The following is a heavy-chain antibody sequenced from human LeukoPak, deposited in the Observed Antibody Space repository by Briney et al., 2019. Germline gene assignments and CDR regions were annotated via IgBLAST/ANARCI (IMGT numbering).Heavy chain of an antibody. D-gene: IGHD5-18*01. CDR1: GYTFTSYY. Sequence: ASVKVFCKASGYTFTSYYMHWVRQAPGQGLEWMGIINPSGGSTSYAQKFQGRVTMTRDTSTSTVYMELSSLRSEDTAVYYCARDQDSYGKTYYMDVWGKGTTVTVSS. CDR2: INPSGGST. V-gene: IGHV1-46*01. CDR3: ARDQDSYGKTYYMDV. J-gene: IGHJ6*03.